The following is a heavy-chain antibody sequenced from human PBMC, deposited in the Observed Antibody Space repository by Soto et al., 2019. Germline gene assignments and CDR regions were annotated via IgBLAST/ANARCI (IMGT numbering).Heavy chain of an antibody. CDR2: IIPIFGTA. Sequence: QVQLVQSGAEVKKPGSSVKVSCKASGGTFSSYAISWVRQAPGQGLEWMGGIIPIFGTANYAQKFQGRVTITADESTSTAYMELSSLRSEDTDVYYCARDKYNWNSYYYYGMDVWGQGTTVTVSS. CDR1: GGTFSSYA. V-gene: IGHV1-69*12. D-gene: IGHD1-7*01. J-gene: IGHJ6*02. CDR3: ARDKYNWNSYYYYGMDV.